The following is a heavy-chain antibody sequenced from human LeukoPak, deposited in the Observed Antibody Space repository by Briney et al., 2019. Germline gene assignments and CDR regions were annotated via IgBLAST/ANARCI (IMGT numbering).Heavy chain of an antibody. J-gene: IGHJ4*02. D-gene: IGHD2-2*01. CDR2: IHYSGST. Sequence: SETLSLTCSVSGGSISSYYWSWIRQPPGKGLEWIGYIHYSGSTNYSPSLKSRVTISVDTSKNQFSLKLSSVTAADTAVHYCARDRATSFGNLFDYWGQGALVTVSS. CDR1: GGSISSYY. V-gene: IGHV4-59*01. CDR3: ARDRATSFGNLFDY.